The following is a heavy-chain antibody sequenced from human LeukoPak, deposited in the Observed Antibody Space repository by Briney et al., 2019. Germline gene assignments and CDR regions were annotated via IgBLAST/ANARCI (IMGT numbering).Heavy chain of an antibody. CDR3: AREGGFYRPLDY. Sequence: SETLSLTCDVSGGSVTSTNWWAWVRQPPGKGLEWIGEVHLDGRTNYNPSLRSQLIMSVALPETHTSLKLPSVTAADTAVYYCAREGGFYRPLDYSGQGTLVTVSS. CDR1: GGSVTSTNW. CDR2: VHLDGRT. V-gene: IGHV4-4*02. J-gene: IGHJ4*02. D-gene: IGHD3-3*01.